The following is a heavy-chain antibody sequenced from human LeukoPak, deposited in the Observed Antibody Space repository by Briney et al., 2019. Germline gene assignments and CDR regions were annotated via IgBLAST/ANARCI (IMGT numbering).Heavy chain of an antibody. CDR2: ISAYNGNT. Sequence: GASVKVSCKASGYTFTSYGISWVRQAPGQGLEWMGWISAYNGNTNYVQKLQGRVTMTTDTSTSTAYMELRSLRSDDTAVYYCAGAVAGTNWFDPWGQGTLVTVSS. CDR1: GYTFTSYG. D-gene: IGHD6-19*01. V-gene: IGHV1-18*01. CDR3: AGAVAGTNWFDP. J-gene: IGHJ5*02.